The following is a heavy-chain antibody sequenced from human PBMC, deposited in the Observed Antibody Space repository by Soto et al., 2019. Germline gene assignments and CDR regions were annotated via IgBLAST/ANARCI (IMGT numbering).Heavy chain of an antibody. J-gene: IGHJ6*02. V-gene: IGHV3-30*18. Sequence: QVQLVESGGGVVQPGRSLRLSCAASGFTFSSYGMHWVRQAPGKGLEWVAVISYDGGNKYYADSVKGRFTISRDNSKNTLYLQMNSLRAEDTAVYYCAKDQYSNYYNDPYGMDVWGQGTTVTVSS. CDR1: GFTFSSYG. CDR3: AKDQYSNYYNDPYGMDV. CDR2: ISYDGGNK. D-gene: IGHD4-4*01.